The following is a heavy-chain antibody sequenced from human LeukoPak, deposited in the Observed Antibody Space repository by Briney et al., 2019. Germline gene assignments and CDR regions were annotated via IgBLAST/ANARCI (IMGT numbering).Heavy chain of an antibody. D-gene: IGHD3-3*01. CDR2: FSGSGGST. J-gene: IGHJ2*01. CDR3: ARDKGTEGLLPRGDWYFDL. V-gene: IGHV3-23*01. Sequence: GGSLRLSCAASGFTFSSHAMSWVRQAPGKGLEWVSAFSGSGGSTYYAGSVKGRFTISRDNDKNSLFLQMNSLRAEDTAVYYCARDKGTEGLLPRGDWYFDLWGRGTLVTVSS. CDR1: GFTFSSHA.